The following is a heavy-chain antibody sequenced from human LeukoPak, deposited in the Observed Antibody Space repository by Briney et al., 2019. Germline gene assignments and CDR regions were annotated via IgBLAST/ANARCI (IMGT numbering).Heavy chain of an antibody. CDR3: ARSGYWRSNAFDI. V-gene: IGHV4-59*01. Sequence: SETLSLTCTVSGGSISSYYWSWIRQPPGKGLERIGYIYYSGSTNYNPSLKSRVTISVDTSKNQFSLKLSSVTAADTAVYYCARSGYWRSNAFDIWGQGTMVTVSS. CDR1: GGSISSYY. J-gene: IGHJ3*02. D-gene: IGHD5-18*01. CDR2: IYYSGST.